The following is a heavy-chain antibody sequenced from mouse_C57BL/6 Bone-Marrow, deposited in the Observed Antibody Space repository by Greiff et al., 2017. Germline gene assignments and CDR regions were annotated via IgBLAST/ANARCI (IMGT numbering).Heavy chain of an antibody. D-gene: IGHD5-1*01. CDR3: TTPGMSTPLGY. J-gene: IGHJ3*02. V-gene: IGHV14-4*01. CDR1: GFNIKDDY. Sequence: VQLKQSGAELVRPGASVKLSCTASGFNIKDDYMHWVKQRPEQGLEWIGWIDPENGDTEYASKFQGKATITADTSSNTAYLQLSSLTSEDTAVYYGTTPGMSTPLGYWGQGTLVTVSA. CDR2: IDPENGDT.